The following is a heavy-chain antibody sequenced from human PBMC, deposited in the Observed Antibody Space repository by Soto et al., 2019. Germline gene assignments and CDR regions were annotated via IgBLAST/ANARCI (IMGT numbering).Heavy chain of an antibody. D-gene: IGHD1-7*01. CDR1: GFTFSNAW. J-gene: IGHJ4*02. V-gene: IGHV3-15*01. Sequence: EVQLVESGGGLVKPGGSLRLSCAASGFTFSNAWMSWVRQAPGKGLEWVGRIKSKTDGGTTDYAAPVKGRVTISRDNSKNTLYLQMNSLKTEDTAVYYCTTDKLWYWNYVTYDYWGQGTLVTVSS. CDR3: TTDKLWYWNYVTYDY. CDR2: IKSKTDGGTT.